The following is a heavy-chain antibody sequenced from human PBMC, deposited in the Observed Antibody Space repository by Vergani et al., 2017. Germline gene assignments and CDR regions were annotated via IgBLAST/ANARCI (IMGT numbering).Heavy chain of an antibody. CDR2: INPNSGGT. D-gene: IGHD1-26*01. J-gene: IGHJ3*02. Sequence: QVQLVQSGAEVKKPGASVKVSCKASGYTFTGYYMHWVRQAPGQGLEWMGWINPNSGGTNYAQKFQGRVTMTRDTSISTAYMELSRLRSDDTAVYYCARGYSGSYSGHDAFDIWGQGTMVTVSS. V-gene: IGHV1-2*02. CDR3: ARGYSGSYSGHDAFDI. CDR1: GYTFTGYY.